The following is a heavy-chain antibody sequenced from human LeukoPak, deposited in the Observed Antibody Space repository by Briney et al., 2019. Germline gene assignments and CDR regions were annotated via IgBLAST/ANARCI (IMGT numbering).Heavy chain of an antibody. V-gene: IGHV4-59*01. CDR2: IYYSGCT. CDR3: ARAPENPQGDYFDY. J-gene: IGHJ4*02. Sequence: SETLSLTCTVSGGSISSYYWSWIRQPPGKGLEWIGYIYYSGCTNYNPSLKSRVTISVDTSKNQFSLKLSSVTAADTAVYYCARAPENPQGDYFDYWGQGTLVTVSS. CDR1: GGSISSYY. D-gene: IGHD1-14*01.